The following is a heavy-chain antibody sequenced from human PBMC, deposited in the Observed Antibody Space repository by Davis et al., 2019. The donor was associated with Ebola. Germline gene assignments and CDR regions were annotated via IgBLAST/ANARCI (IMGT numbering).Heavy chain of an antibody. CDR2: INPSGGST. J-gene: IGHJ6*02. V-gene: IGHV1-46*01. Sequence: AASVQVSCKASGYTFTSYYMHWVRQAPGQGLEWMGIINPSGGSTSYAQKFQGRVTMTRDTSTSTVYMELSSLRSEDTAVYYCARAQLGGYSYDSYYYYGMDVWGQGTTVTVSS. D-gene: IGHD5-18*01. CDR1: GYTFTSYY. CDR3: ARAQLGGYSYDSYYYYGMDV.